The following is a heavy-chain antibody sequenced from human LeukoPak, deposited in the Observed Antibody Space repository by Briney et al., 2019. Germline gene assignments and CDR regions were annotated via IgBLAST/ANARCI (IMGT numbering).Heavy chain of an antibody. CDR2: ISGSGDNT. Sequence: GGSLRLSCAASGFTFSSYAMSWVRQAPGKGLEWVSGISGSGDNTYYADSVKGRFTISRDNSKNTLYVQVNSLGTEDTAVYYCARAAYSGSYHSDYWGQGTLVTVSS. V-gene: IGHV3-23*01. J-gene: IGHJ4*02. CDR3: ARAAYSGSYHSDY. D-gene: IGHD1-26*01. CDR1: GFTFSSYA.